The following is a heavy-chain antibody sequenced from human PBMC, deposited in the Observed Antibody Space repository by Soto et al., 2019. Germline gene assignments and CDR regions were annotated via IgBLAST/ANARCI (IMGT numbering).Heavy chain of an antibody. CDR3: ARAGGLTGYYLHHYFDY. CDR2: IIPIFGTA. J-gene: IGHJ4*02. CDR1: GGTFSSYA. Sequence: ASVKVSCKASGGTFSSYAISWVRQAPGQGLEWMGGIIPIFGTANYAQKFQGRVTITADESTSTAYMELSSLRSEDTAVYYCARAGGLTGYYLHHYFDYWGQGTLVTVSS. D-gene: IGHD3-9*01. V-gene: IGHV1-69*13.